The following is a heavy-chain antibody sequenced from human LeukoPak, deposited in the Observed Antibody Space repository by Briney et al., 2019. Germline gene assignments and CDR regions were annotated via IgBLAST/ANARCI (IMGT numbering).Heavy chain of an antibody. V-gene: IGHV3-21*01. J-gene: IGHJ3*02. CDR3: ARWGDRPGGAFDI. CDR2: ISSSSSYI. Sequence: AGGSLRLSCAASGFTFSTYTMNWVRQAPGKGLEWVSSISSSSSYIYYADSVKGRFTISRDNAKNSLYLQMNSLRAEDTALYYCARWGDRPGGAFDIWGQGTMVTVSS. D-gene: IGHD3-16*01. CDR1: GFTFSTYT.